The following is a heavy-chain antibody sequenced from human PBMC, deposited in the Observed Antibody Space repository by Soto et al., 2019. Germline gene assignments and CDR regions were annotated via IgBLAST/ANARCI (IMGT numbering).Heavy chain of an antibody. D-gene: IGHD1-26*01. Sequence: PGGSLRLSCAASGFTIDDYAMHWVRQVPGKGLEWVSGISSNSDTIDYADSVKGRFTISRDNAKNSLFLQMNTLGPEDTALYYCVKDMKWGGMTTIHYFDSWGQGTLITVPQ. CDR1: GFTIDDYA. CDR2: ISSNSDTI. V-gene: IGHV3-9*01. J-gene: IGHJ4*02. CDR3: VKDMKWGGMTTIHYFDS.